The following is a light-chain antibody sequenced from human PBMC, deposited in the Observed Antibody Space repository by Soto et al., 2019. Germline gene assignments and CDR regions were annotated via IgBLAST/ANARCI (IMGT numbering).Light chain of an antibody. CDR3: QQSYSTPRT. CDR2: KAS. V-gene: IGKV1-5*03. J-gene: IGKJ1*01. CDR1: QTIDSW. Sequence: EIQMTQSPSTLSASVGDRVTITCRASQTIDSWLAWYQQRPGKPPNLLIYKASTLKSGVPSRFSGSGSGTEFTLTISSLQPEDFATYYCQQSYSTPRTFGQGTKV.